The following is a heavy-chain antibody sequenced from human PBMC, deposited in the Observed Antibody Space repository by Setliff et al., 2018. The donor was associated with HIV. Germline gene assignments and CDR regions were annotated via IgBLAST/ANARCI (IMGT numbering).Heavy chain of an antibody. CDR3: ARGAPYCNHGICHLFDY. CDR1: GESFSGYY. D-gene: IGHD2-8*01. Sequence: TSETLSLTCAVYGESFSGYYWSWIRQPAGKGLGWLGEINHSGRAKYNPSLKSRASISADTSKNQFSLRLTSVTAADTAVYYCARGAPYCNHGICHLFDYWGHGNLVTVSS. J-gene: IGHJ4*01. CDR2: INHSGRA. V-gene: IGHV4-34*01.